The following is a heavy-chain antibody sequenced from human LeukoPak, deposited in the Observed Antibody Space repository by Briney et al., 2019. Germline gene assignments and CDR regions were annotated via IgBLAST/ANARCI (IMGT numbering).Heavy chain of an antibody. D-gene: IGHD2-2*01. CDR2: IYRTGSI. J-gene: IGHJ6*03. CDR1: GYSINSGYY. CDR3: ARGDCSSTICYSPMDV. Sequence: SETLSLTCTVSGYSINSGYYWVWIRQPPGKGLEWIGSIYRTGSINYNPSLKSRVTISLDTSKNQFPLKVNSVTAADTAVYYCARGDCSSTICYSPMDVWGKGTTVTVSS. V-gene: IGHV4-38-2*02.